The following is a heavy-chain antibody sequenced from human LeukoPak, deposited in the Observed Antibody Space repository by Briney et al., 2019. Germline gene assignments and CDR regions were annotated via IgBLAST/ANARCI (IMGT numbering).Heavy chain of an antibody. CDR1: GFTFSPYS. CDR3: AREDTTLAPTSLDH. V-gene: IGHV3-21*01. D-gene: IGHD5-18*01. CDR2: ISTGGAYM. J-gene: IGHJ4*02. Sequence: GGSLRLSCAASGFTFSPYSMNWVRQAPGKGLEWVSSISTGGAYMYYADSVRGRFTISRDNAKNSLYLQMDSLRVEDTALYYCAREDTTLAPTSLDHWGQGTLVTVSS.